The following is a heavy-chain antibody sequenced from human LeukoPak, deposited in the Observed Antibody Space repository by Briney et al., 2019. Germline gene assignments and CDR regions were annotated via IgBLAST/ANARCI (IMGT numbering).Heavy chain of an antibody. D-gene: IGHD3-22*01. CDR3: ARLGYYYDSSGFRAYYFDY. V-gene: IGHV4-59*08. Sequence: SETLSLTCTVSGGSISSYYWSWIRQPPGKGLEWIGYIYYSGSTNYNPSLKSRVTISVDTSKNQFSLKLSSVTAADTAVYYCARLGYYYDSSGFRAYYFDYWGQGTLVTVSS. CDR2: IYYSGST. J-gene: IGHJ4*02. CDR1: GGSISSYY.